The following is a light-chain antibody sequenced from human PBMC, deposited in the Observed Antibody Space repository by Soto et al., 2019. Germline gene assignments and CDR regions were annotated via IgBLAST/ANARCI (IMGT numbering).Light chain of an antibody. Sequence: QSVLTQPPSASVTPGQRVTISCSGSSSNIGSNTVNWYQQLPGTAPTLLIYYNNQRPSGVPDRFSGSKSGTSASLAISGLQSEDEAHYYCAAWDDSLYGWVFGGGTKVTV. V-gene: IGLV1-44*01. CDR2: YNN. CDR3: AAWDDSLYGWV. J-gene: IGLJ3*02. CDR1: SSNIGSNT.